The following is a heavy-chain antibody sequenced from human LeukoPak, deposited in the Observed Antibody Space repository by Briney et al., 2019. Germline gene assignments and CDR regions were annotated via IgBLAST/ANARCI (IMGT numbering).Heavy chain of an antibody. V-gene: IGHV3-72*01. Sequence: GGSLRLSCAASGFTFSDHYMDWVRQAPGKGLEWVGRTRNKANSYTTEYAASVKGRFTISRDGSKNSLYLQMNSLKTEDTAVYYCARGSSGYYYWGQGTLVTVSS. CDR3: ARGSSGYYY. D-gene: IGHD3-22*01. CDR1: GFTFSDHY. CDR2: TRNKANSYTT. J-gene: IGHJ4*02.